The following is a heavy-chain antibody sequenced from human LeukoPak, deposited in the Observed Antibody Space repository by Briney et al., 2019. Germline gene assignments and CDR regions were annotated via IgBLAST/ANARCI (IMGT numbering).Heavy chain of an antibody. J-gene: IGHJ4*02. CDR2: IYSGGST. V-gene: IGHV3-66*04. D-gene: IGHD3-22*01. Sequence: PGGSLRLSCAASGFIVSSKYMSWVRQAPGKGLEWVSVIYSGGSTHYADSVKGRFTISRDNAKNSLYLQMNSLRAEDTAVYYCARHVVAVGFDYWGQGTLVTVSS. CDR1: GFIVSSKY. CDR3: ARHVVAVGFDY.